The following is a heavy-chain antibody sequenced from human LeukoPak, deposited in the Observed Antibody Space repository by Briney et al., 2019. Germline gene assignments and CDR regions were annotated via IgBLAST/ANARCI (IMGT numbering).Heavy chain of an antibody. CDR3: ARGGAPYYDITN. CDR2: IFYSATT. J-gene: IGHJ4*02. CDR1: GDSISNYY. Sequence: SETLSLTCTVSGDSISNYYWSWIRQPPGKGLEWVGAIFYSATTDYNPSLKSRVTISIDTSKKSFSLKLTSVTAADTALYYCARGGAPYYDITNWGQGTLVTVSS. D-gene: IGHD3-9*01. V-gene: IGHV4-59*01.